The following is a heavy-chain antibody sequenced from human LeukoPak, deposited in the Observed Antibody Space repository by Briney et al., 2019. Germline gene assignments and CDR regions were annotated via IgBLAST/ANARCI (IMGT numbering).Heavy chain of an antibody. CDR2: IYYSGST. CDR3: ARDVAAADYYFDY. Sequence: KPSETLSLTCTVSGGSISSYYWSWIRQPPGKGLEWIGYIYYSGSTNYNPSLKSRVTISVDTSKNQFSLKLSSMTAADTAVYYCARDVAAADYYFDYWGQGTLVTVSS. J-gene: IGHJ4*02. V-gene: IGHV4-59*01. D-gene: IGHD6-13*01. CDR1: GGSISSYY.